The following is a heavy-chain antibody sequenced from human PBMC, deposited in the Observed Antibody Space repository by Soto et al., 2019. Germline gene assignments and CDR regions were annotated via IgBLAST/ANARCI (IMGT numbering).Heavy chain of an antibody. CDR1: GFIFSTYW. CDR3: ARDPVRGDDFNFDY. Sequence: GGSLRLSCAGCGFIFSTYWMTWVRQAPGKGLEWVANIKPDGSGKNYVDSVKGRFTISRDNAQNSPYLQMNSLRAEDTAVYYCARDPVRGDDFNFDYWGQGTLVTVSS. V-gene: IGHV3-7*01. D-gene: IGHD3-10*01. J-gene: IGHJ4*02. CDR2: IKPDGSGK.